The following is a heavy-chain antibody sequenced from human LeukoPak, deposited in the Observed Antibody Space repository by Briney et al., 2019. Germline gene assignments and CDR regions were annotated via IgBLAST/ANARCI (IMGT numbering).Heavy chain of an antibody. Sequence: GGSLRLSCAASGFTFSSYAMSWVRQAPGKGLEWVSAISGSGGSTYYADSVKGRFTISRDNSKNTLYLQMNSLRAEDTAVYYCAKDGETTVTSPDPIGYWGQGTLVTVSS. J-gene: IGHJ4*02. CDR3: AKDGETTVTSPDPIGY. V-gene: IGHV3-23*01. CDR2: ISGSGGST. CDR1: GFTFSSYA. D-gene: IGHD4-17*01.